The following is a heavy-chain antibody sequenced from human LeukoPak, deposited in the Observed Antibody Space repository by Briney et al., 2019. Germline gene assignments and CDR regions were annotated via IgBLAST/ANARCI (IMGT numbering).Heavy chain of an antibody. Sequence: PSETLSLTCTVSGGSISSSSYYWGWIRQPPGKGLEWIGSIYYSGSTYYNPSLKSRVTISVDTSKNQFSLKLSSVTAADTAVYYCARRDSSGYAYWGQGTLVTVSS. J-gene: IGHJ4*02. CDR2: IYYSGST. V-gene: IGHV4-39*07. CDR1: GGSISSSSYY. CDR3: ARRDSSGYAY. D-gene: IGHD3-22*01.